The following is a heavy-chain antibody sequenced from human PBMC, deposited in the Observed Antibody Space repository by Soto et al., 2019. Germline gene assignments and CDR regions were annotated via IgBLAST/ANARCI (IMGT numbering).Heavy chain of an antibody. CDR1: VVYISCRGYY. CDR3: AVAVAGTTEYFQH. D-gene: IGHD6-19*01. CDR2: IYYSGST. Sequence: TLSLRCNVSVVYISCRGYYWSWSRQHPGKGLEWIGYIYYSGSTYYNPSLKSRVTISVDTSKNQFSLKLSSVTAADTAVDYCAVAVAGTTEYFQHWGQGTLVTVSA. J-gene: IGHJ1*01. V-gene: IGHV4-31*03.